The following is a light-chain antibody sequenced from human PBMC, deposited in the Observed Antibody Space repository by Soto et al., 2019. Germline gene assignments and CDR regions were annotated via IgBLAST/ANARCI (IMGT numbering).Light chain of an antibody. CDR3: MQALQTPT. CDR1: QSLLHSNGYNY. V-gene: IGKV2-28*01. Sequence: EMVMTQSPLSLPVTPGEPASISCRSGQSLLHSNGYNYLDWYLQKPGQSPQLLIYLGSNRASGVPDRFSGSGSGTDFTLKISRVEAEDVGVYYCMQALQTPTFGGGTKVDI. J-gene: IGKJ4*01. CDR2: LGS.